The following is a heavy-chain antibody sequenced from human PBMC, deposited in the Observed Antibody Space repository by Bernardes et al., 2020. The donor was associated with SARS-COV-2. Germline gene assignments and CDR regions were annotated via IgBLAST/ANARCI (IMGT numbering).Heavy chain of an antibody. Sequence: GGSLRLSCAASGFTFSSYSMNWVRQAPGTGLEWVSSISSSSRYIYYADSVKGRFTISRDNTKNSLYLQMNSLRAEDTAVYYCARDAFYDILTGYYNYWGQGTLVTVSS. CDR3: ARDAFYDILTGYYNY. CDR1: GFTFSSYS. CDR2: ISSSSRYI. V-gene: IGHV3-21*01. J-gene: IGHJ4*02. D-gene: IGHD3-9*01.